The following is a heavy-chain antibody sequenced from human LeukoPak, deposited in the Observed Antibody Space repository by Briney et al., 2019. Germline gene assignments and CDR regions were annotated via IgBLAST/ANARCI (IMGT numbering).Heavy chain of an antibody. D-gene: IGHD5-18*01. CDR3: ARGTALSGRPLDC. CDR1: GGSFSGYY. V-gene: IGHV4-34*01. Sequence: PSETLSLTCAVYGGSFSGYYWSWIRQPPGKGLEWIGEINHSGSTNYNPSLKSRVTISVDTSKNQFSLKLSSVTAADTAVYYCARGTALSGRPLDCWGQGTLVTVSS. CDR2: INHSGST. J-gene: IGHJ4*02.